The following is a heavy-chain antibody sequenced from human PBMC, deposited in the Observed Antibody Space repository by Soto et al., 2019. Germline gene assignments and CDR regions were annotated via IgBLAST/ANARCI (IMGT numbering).Heavy chain of an antibody. CDR1: GGSISSSSYY. CDR3: ARHAYQLPPSWFDP. V-gene: IGHV4-39*01. CDR2: IYYSGST. D-gene: IGHD2-2*01. J-gene: IGHJ5*02. Sequence: SETLSLTCTVSGGSISSSSYYWGWIRQPPGKGLEWIGSIYYSGSTYYNPSLKSRVTISVDTSKNQFSLKLSSVTAADTAVYYCARHAYQLPPSWFDPWGQGTLVTVSS.